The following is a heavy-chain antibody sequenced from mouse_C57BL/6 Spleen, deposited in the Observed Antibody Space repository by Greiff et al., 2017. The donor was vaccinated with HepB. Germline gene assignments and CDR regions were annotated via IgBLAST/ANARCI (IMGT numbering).Heavy chain of an antibody. CDR2: IYPGNSDT. Sequence: VQLQQSGTVLARPGASVKMSCKTSGYTFTSYWMHWVKQRPGQGLEWIGAIYPGNSDTSYNQKFKGEAKLTAVTSASTAYMELSSLTNEDSAVYYCTREEGYYGNPWFAYWGQGTLVTVSA. V-gene: IGHV1-5*01. D-gene: IGHD1-1*01. CDR1: GYTFTSYW. J-gene: IGHJ3*01. CDR3: TREEGYYGNPWFAY.